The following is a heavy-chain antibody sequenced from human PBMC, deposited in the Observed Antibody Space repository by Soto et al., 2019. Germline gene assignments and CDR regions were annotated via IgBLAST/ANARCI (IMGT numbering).Heavy chain of an antibody. Sequence: PSETLSFTCTVSGGSISSYYWSWIRQPPGKGLEWIGYIYYSGSTNYNPSLKSRVTISVDTSKNQFSLKLSSVTAADTAVYYCARGYGAYSNADSYFDYWGQGTLVTVSS. CDR1: GGSISSYY. J-gene: IGHJ4*02. CDR2: IYYSGST. V-gene: IGHV4-59*01. CDR3: ARGYGAYSNADSYFDY. D-gene: IGHD4-4*01.